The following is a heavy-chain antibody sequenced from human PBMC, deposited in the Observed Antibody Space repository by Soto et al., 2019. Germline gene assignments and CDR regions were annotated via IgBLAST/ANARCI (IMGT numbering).Heavy chain of an antibody. Sequence: GGSLRLSCAASGFTFSSYGMHWVRQAPGKGLEWVAVIWYDGSNKYYADSVKGRFTISRDNSKNTLYLQMNSLRAEDTVVYYCARDTRWGLGPGDAFDIWGQGTMVTVS. J-gene: IGHJ3*02. CDR1: GFTFSSYG. CDR2: IWYDGSNK. V-gene: IGHV3-33*01. CDR3: ARDTRWGLGPGDAFDI. D-gene: IGHD7-27*01.